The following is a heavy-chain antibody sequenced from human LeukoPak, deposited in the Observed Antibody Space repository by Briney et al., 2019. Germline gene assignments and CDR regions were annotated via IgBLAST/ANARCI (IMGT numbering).Heavy chain of an antibody. CDR3: AHTVEELVYYYYYMDV. CDR2: IYWNDDK. Sequence: SGPTLVNPTQTLTLTCTFSGFSLSTSGVGVGWIRQPPGKALEWLALIYWNDDKRYSPSLKCRLTITKDTSKNQVVLTMTNMDPVDTATYYCAHTVEELVYYYYYMDVWGKGTTVTVSS. D-gene: IGHD6-6*01. CDR1: GFSLSTSGVG. V-gene: IGHV2-5*01. J-gene: IGHJ6*03.